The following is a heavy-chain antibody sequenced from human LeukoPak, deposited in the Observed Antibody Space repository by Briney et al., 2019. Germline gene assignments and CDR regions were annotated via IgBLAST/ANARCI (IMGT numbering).Heavy chain of an antibody. V-gene: IGHV4-34*01. D-gene: IGHD6-19*01. CDR3: ARTSGLRHSSGWGKPLMGGFDI. Sequence: PSETLSLTCAVYGGSFSGYYWSWIRQPPGKGLEWIGEINHSGSTNYNPSLKSRVTISVDTSKNQFSLKLSSVTAADTAVYYCARTSGLRHSSGWGKPLMGGFDIWGQGTMVTVSS. CDR1: GGSFSGYY. J-gene: IGHJ3*02. CDR2: INHSGST.